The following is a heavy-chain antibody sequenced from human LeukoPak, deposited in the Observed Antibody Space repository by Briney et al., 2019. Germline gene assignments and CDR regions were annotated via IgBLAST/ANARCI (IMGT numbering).Heavy chain of an antibody. CDR2: ISSSSSYI. Sequence: GGSMRLSCAAYGFTFSSYSMNWVRQAPGKGLEWVSSISSSSSYIYYADSVKGRFTISRDNAKNSLYLQMNSLRAEDTAVYYCARELRGQWSALDIWGQGTMVTVSS. CDR3: ARELRGQWSALDI. V-gene: IGHV3-21*01. J-gene: IGHJ3*02. CDR1: GFTFSSYS. D-gene: IGHD1-26*01.